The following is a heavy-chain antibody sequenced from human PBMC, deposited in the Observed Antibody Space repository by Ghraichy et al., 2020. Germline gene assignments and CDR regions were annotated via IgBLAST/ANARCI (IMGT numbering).Heavy chain of an antibody. CDR2: IKDNGST. CDR1: GVSFSGYY. J-gene: IGHJ4*02. Sequence: SETLSLTCAVYGVSFSGYYWSWIRQPPGKGLEWIGEIKDNGSTNYNPSLKSRVTISIDTSKNQFSLKLSSVTAADPAVYYCARGEYYDVFTGVKYYFDYWGQGTLVTVSS. D-gene: IGHD3-9*01. CDR3: ARGEYYDVFTGVKYYFDY. V-gene: IGHV4-34*01.